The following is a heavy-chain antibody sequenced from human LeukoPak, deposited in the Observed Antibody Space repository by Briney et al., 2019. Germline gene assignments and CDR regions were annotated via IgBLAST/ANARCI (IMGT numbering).Heavy chain of an antibody. J-gene: IGHJ1*01. CDR2: ISSSGGNT. Sequence: QPGGSLRLSCAASGFTFSSYAISWVRQAPGKGLEWVSGISSSGGNTYYADSVKGRFTISRDNSKNTLYLQMNSLRAEDTAVYYCAKRGSTQYYYHSFPFQHWGQGTLVTVSS. CDR3: AKRGSTQYYYHSFPFQH. D-gene: IGHD3-10*01. V-gene: IGHV3-23*01. CDR1: GFTFSSYA.